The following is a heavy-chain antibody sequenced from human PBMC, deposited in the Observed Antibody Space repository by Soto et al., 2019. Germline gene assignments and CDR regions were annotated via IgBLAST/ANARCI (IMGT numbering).Heavy chain of an antibody. CDR3: ARGARRIKCFGVAPDAFDI. CDR1: GFTFSSYS. Sequence: GGSLRLSCAASGFTFSSYSMNWVRQAPGKGLEWVSSISSSSSYIYYADSVKGRFTISRDNAKNSLYLQMNSLRAEDTAVYYCARGARRIKCFGVAPDAFDIWGQGTMVIVSS. D-gene: IGHD3-3*01. V-gene: IGHV3-21*01. J-gene: IGHJ3*02. CDR2: ISSSSSYI.